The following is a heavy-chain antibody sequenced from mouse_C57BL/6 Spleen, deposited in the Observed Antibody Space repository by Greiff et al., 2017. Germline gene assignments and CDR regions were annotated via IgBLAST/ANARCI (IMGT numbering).Heavy chain of an antibody. V-gene: IGHV5-9-1*02. D-gene: IGHD2-14*01. J-gene: IGHJ2*01. CDR2: ISSGGDYI. CDR3: TRDRIGVDY. CDR1: GFTFSSYA. Sequence: EVHLVESGEGLVKPGGSLKLSCAASGFTFSSYAMSWVRQTPEKRLEWVAYISSGGDYIYYADTVKGRFTISRDNARNTLYLQMRSLKSEDTATYYCTRDRIGVDYWGQGTTLTVSS.